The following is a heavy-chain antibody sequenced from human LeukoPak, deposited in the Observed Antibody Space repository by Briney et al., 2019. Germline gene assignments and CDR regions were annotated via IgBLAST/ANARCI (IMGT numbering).Heavy chain of an antibody. V-gene: IGHV4-4*07. Sequence: SETLSLTCTVSGGSISSYYWSWIRQPAGKGLEWIGRIYTSGSTNYNPSLKSRVTMSVDTSKNQFSLKLSSVTAADTAVYYCAGDSSHCSGGSCLYYYGMDVWGQGTTVTVSS. CDR2: IYTSGST. CDR1: GGSISSYY. J-gene: IGHJ6*02. CDR3: AGDSSHCSGGSCLYYYGMDV. D-gene: IGHD2-15*01.